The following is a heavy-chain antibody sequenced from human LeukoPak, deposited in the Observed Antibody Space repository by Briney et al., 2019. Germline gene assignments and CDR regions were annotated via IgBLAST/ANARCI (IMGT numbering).Heavy chain of an antibody. Sequence: GGSLRLSCAGSGFTFSSYWMHWVRQAPGKGLVWVSRINSDGSSTSYADSVKGRFTISRDNAKNTLYLQMNSLRAEDTAVYYCARVGPSVGDYAYWGQGTLVTVSS. CDR2: INSDGSST. CDR3: ARVGPSVGDYAY. CDR1: GFTFSSYW. J-gene: IGHJ4*02. V-gene: IGHV3-74*01. D-gene: IGHD4-17*01.